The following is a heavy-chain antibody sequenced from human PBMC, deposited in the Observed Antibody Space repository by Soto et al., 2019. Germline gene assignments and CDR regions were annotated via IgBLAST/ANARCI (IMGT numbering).Heavy chain of an antibody. V-gene: IGHV3-30-3*01. CDR2: ISYDGSNK. Sequence: QVQLVESGGGVVQPGRSLRLSCAASGFTFSSYAMHWVRQAPGKGLEWVAVISYDGSNKYYADSVKGRFTISRDNSKNTLYLQMNSLRAEDTAVYYCARDRDIAAAGIAYYGMDVWGQGTTVTVSS. J-gene: IGHJ6*02. CDR3: ARDRDIAAAGIAYYGMDV. CDR1: GFTFSSYA. D-gene: IGHD6-13*01.